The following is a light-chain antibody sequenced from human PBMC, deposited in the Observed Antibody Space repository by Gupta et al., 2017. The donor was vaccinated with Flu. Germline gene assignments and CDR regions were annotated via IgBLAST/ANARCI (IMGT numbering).Light chain of an antibody. CDR3: QDYNSAPIT. J-gene: IGKJ4*01. CDR1: PSINTW. CDR2: KAS. Sequence: DIHMTQTPSILSASVADRVTITCRASPSINTWLAWYQKKSGKAPTVLIDKASTLKSGAPSRFGGRGSGKVCTPTISGLQHDYVATYYCQDYNSAPITFGRGTKVEI. V-gene: IGKV1-5*03.